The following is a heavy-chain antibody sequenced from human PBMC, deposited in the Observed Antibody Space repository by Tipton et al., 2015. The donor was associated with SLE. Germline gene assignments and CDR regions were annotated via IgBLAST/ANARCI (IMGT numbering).Heavy chain of an antibody. D-gene: IGHD2-15*01. Sequence: SLRLSCAASGFTFSSYSMNWVRQAPGKGLEWVSSISSSSSYIYYANSVKGRFTISRDNAKNSLYLQMNSLRAEDTAVYYCARGCSGGSCYSSNYYYGMDVWGQGTTVTVSS. CDR2: ISSSSSYI. CDR3: ARGCSGGSCYSSNYYYGMDV. J-gene: IGHJ6*02. V-gene: IGHV3-21*01. CDR1: GFTFSSYS.